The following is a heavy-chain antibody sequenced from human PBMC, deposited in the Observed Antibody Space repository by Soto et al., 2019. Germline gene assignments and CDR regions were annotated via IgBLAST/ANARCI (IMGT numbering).Heavy chain of an antibody. V-gene: IGHV1-46*04. CDR3: ARDLTLYYYDSSGYPPYFDY. CDR1: GYTFTSYY. CDR2: INPSGGST. D-gene: IGHD3-22*01. J-gene: IGHJ4*02. Sequence: GASVKVSCKASGYTFTSYYMHWVLQAPGQGRDWMGIINPSGGSTSYAQKLQGRVTMTRDTSTSTVYMELSSLRSEDTAVYYCARDLTLYYYDSSGYPPYFDYWGQGTLVTVSS.